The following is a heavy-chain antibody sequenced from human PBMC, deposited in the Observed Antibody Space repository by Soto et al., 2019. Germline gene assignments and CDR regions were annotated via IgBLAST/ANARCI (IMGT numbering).Heavy chain of an antibody. CDR2: ISGSGGST. D-gene: IGHD3-10*01. V-gene: IGHV3-23*01. CDR3: AKPMVRGDVPYYFDY. CDR1: GFTFSSYA. J-gene: IGHJ4*02. Sequence: EVQLLESGGGLVQPGGSLRLSCAASGFTFSSYAMSWVRQAPGKGREWVSAISGSGGSTYYADSVKGRFTISRDNSKNTLYLQMNSLRAEDTAVYYCAKPMVRGDVPYYFDYWGQGTLVTVSS.